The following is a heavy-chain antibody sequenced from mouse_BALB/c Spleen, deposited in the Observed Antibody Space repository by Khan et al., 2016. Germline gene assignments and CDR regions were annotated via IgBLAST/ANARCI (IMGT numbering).Heavy chain of an antibody. J-gene: IGHJ1*01. Sequence: QIQLVQSGPELKKPGETVKISCKASGYTFTNSAMNWVKQAPGKGLKWVGWINTYTGEPTYADDFKGRFAFSLETSVSTAYLQINNLQNEDMTTYFCAIGSTVTTWWYFDVWGAGTTVTVSS. CDR1: GYTFTNSA. D-gene: IGHD2-2*01. CDR2: INTYTGEP. V-gene: IGHV9-1*02. CDR3: AIGSTVTTWWYFDV.